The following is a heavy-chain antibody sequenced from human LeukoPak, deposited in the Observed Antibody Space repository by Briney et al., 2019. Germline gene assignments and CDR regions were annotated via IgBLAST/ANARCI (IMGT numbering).Heavy chain of an antibody. CDR1: GGSISSSSYY. CDR2: IYYSGST. D-gene: IGHD5-18*01. Sequence: PSETLSLTCTVSGGSISSSSYYWGWIRQPPGKGLEWIGSIYYSGSTYYNPSLKSRVTISVDTSKNQFSLKLSPVTAADTAVYYCATNPSVDTAMVTSSVPHYGMDVWGQGTTVTVSS. J-gene: IGHJ6*02. CDR3: ATNPSVDTAMVTSSVPHYGMDV. V-gene: IGHV4-39*01.